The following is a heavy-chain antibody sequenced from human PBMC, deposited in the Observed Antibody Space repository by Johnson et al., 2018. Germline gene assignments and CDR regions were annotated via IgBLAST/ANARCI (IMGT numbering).Heavy chain of an antibody. CDR1: GFTFDDYA. CDR3: AKDMGLRNYYFYYGMDV. J-gene: IGHJ6*02. Sequence: EVQLVESGGGLVQPGRSLRLSCAASGFTFDDYAMHWVRQAPGKGLEWVSGISWNSGSIGYADSVKGRFTISRDNAKNSLYLQMNSLRAEDTALYYCAKDMGLRNYYFYYGMDVWGQGTTVTVSS. CDR2: ISWNSGSI. D-gene: IGHD4-17*01. V-gene: IGHV3-9*01.